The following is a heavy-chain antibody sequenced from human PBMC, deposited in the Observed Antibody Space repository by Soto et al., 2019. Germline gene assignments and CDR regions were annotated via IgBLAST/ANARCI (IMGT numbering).Heavy chain of an antibody. V-gene: IGHV5-10-1*01. CDR2: IDPSDSYT. Sequence: PGESLKISCKGSGYSFTSYWISWVRQMPGKGLEWMGRIDPSDSYTNYSPSFQGHVTISADKSISIAYLQWSSLKASDTAMYYCARYYYDSSGLEAGYYYGMDVWGQGTTVTVSS. J-gene: IGHJ6*02. D-gene: IGHD3-22*01. CDR3: ARYYYDSSGLEAGYYYGMDV. CDR1: GYSFTSYW.